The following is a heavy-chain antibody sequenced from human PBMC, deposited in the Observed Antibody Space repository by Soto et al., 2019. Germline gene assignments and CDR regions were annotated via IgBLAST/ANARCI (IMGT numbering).Heavy chain of an antibody. V-gene: IGHV4-31*03. D-gene: IGHD3-3*01. CDR2: IYYSGST. J-gene: IGHJ6*03. CDR1: GGSISSGGYY. CDR3: ARDEVTNFDEYYTDV. Sequence: SETLSLTCTVSGGSISSGGYYWSWIRQHPGKGLEWIGYIYYSGSTYYNPSLKSRVTISVDTSKNQFSLKLSSVTAADTAVYYCARDEVTNFDEYYTDVWGKGTTVTVSS.